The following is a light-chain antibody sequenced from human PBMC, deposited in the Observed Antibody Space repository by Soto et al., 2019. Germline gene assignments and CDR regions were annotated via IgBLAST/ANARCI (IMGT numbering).Light chain of an antibody. CDR1: SSDVGSYNL. CDR3: CSYAGSSTFV. V-gene: IGLV2-23*02. Sequence: QSALTQPASVSGSPGQSITISCTGTSSDVGSYNLVSWYQQHPGKAPKLMIYEDNKRPSGVSNRFSGSKSANTASLTISGLQTEDEADYYCCSYAGSSTFVFGGGTKLTVL. J-gene: IGLJ2*01. CDR2: EDN.